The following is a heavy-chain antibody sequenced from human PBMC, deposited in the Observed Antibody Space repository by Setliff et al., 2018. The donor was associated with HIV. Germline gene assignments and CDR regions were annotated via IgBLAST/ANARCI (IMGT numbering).Heavy chain of an antibody. CDR2: IDWDDDK. D-gene: IGHD6-6*01. V-gene: IGHV2-70*11. CDR3: ARAPGAYRSSFYFDY. Sequence: SGPTLVNPTQTLTLTCTFSGFSLTTRGMCVSWIRQPPGKALEWLARIDWDDDKHYRTSLKTRLTISKDTSNNQVVLTMTNMDPVDTATYYCARAPGAYRSSFYFDYWGQGIPVTVSS. CDR1: GFSLTTRGMC. J-gene: IGHJ4*02.